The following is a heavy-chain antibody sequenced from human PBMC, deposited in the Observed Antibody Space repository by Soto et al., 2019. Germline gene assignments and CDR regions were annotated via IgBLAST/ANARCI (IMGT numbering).Heavy chain of an antibody. Sequence: QVQLVESGGDLVKPGGSLRLSCAASGFPFSDYYMSWIRQAPGKGLEWVSSIGSSSSYTNYADSVKGRFTISRDNAKNSLYLETNSLRDEDTFVYYCARRRPTGYYNYWGKGTLVTVSA. J-gene: IGHJ4*02. V-gene: IGHV3-11*06. CDR3: ARRRPTGYYNY. CDR2: IGSSSSYT. D-gene: IGHD3-9*01. CDR1: GFPFSDYY.